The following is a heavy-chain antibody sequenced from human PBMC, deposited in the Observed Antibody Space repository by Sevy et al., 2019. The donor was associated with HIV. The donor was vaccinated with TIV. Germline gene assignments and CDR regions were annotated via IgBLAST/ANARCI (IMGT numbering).Heavy chain of an antibody. V-gene: IGHV3-30*02. CDR2: IRYDGSNK. CDR3: AKDRKVLLVVYAIPFDAIDI. Sequence: GGSLRLSCASSGFTFSNYGMHWVRQAPGKGLEWVAFIRYDGSNKYYSDSVKGRFTISRDNSKNTLYLQMNSLRPEDTAVYFCAKDRKVLLVVYAIPFDAIDIWGPGTLVTVSS. CDR1: GFTFSNYG. J-gene: IGHJ3*02. D-gene: IGHD2-8*02.